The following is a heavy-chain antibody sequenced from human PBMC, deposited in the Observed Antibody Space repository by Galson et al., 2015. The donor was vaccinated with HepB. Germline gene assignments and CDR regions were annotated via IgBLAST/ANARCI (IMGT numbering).Heavy chain of an antibody. CDR3: ARGRDGSYTGAYFDN. CDR2: IWYDGSNN. CDR1: EFTFSNYP. D-gene: IGHD1-26*01. V-gene: IGHV3-33*01. Sequence: SLRLSCAASEFTFSNYPMHWVRQAPGKGLEWVAVIWYDGSNNDYADSVKGRFTISRDNSKNTLYLQMNSLRAEDTAVYYCARGRDGSYTGAYFDNWGQGTLVTVSS. J-gene: IGHJ4*02.